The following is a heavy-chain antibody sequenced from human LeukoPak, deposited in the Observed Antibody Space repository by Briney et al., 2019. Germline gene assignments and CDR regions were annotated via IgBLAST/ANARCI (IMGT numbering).Heavy chain of an antibody. CDR3: VRDRSYGAFDY. Sequence: GGSLRLSCAASGFTFNDHGMNWVRQAPGKGLEWVSGITSNSGATGYADSVRGRFTISRDNAKNSLYLQMNSLRAEDTAFYHCVRDRSYGAFDYWGQGTLVTVSP. CDR1: GFTFNDHG. V-gene: IGHV3-20*01. D-gene: IGHD5-18*01. J-gene: IGHJ4*02. CDR2: ITSNSGAT.